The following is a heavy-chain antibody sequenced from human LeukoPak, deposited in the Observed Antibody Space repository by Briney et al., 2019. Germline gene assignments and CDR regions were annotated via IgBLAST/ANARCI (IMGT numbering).Heavy chain of an antibody. V-gene: IGHV1-18*01. D-gene: IGHD3-22*01. J-gene: IGHJ4*02. CDR1: GNTFTKYG. CDR3: AREGSCYYDTSGYYIFDY. CDR2: ISAYNGNT. Sequence: ASVKVSCKASGNTFTKYGFSWVRQAPGQGLEWMGWISAYNGNTSYAQNFQGRVTMTIDTSTSAAYMELRSLRSDDTAVYYCAREGSCYYDTSGYYIFDYWGQGTLVTVSS.